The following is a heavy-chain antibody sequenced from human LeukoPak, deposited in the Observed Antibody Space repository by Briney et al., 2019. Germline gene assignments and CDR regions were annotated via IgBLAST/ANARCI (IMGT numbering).Heavy chain of an antibody. CDR1: GGSFSGYY. CDR3: ARVNPYSSSWYLPRGAFDI. CDR2: INHSGST. V-gene: IGHV4-34*01. J-gene: IGHJ3*02. D-gene: IGHD6-13*01. Sequence: PSETLSLTCAVYGGSFSGYYWSWIRQPPGKGLEWIGEINHSGSTNYNPSLKSRVTISVDTSKNQFSLKLSSVTAADTAVYYCARVNPYSSSWYLPRGAFDIWGQGTMVTVSS.